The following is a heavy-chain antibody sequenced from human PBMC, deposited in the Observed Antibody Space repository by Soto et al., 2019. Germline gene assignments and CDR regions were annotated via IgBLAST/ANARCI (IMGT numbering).Heavy chain of an antibody. CDR1: GGSISMGNW. CDR3: ARDCPPGYCLSY. CDR2: IYQSGST. J-gene: IGHJ4*02. V-gene: IGHV4-4*02. D-gene: IGHD2-15*01. Sequence: PSETLSLTCAVSGGSISMGNWWSWVRQPPGKGLEWIGEIYQSGSTNYNPSLQSRVTISVDKSKNQFSLRLSSVTAADTAVYYCARDCPPGYCLSYWGQGTLVTVS.